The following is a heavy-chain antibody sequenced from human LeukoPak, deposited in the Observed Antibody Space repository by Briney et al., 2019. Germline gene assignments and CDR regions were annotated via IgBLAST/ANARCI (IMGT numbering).Heavy chain of an antibody. J-gene: IGHJ5*02. V-gene: IGHV4-30-2*01. CDR1: GGSISSGGYS. CDR3: AREDWSSSSGNWFDP. D-gene: IGHD6-6*01. CDR2: IYHSGST. Sequence: SETLSLTCAVSGGSISSGGYSWSWIRQPPGKGLEWIGYIYHSGSTYYNPSLKSRVTISVDRSKNQFSLKLSSVTAADTAVYYCAREDWSSSSGNWFDPWGQGTLVTVSS.